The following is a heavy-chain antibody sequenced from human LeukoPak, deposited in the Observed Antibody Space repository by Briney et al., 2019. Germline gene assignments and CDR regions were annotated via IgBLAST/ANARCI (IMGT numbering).Heavy chain of an antibody. CDR3: ARLGYDFWSGYQYYFDY. CDR1: GYTFTSYA. CDR2: INTNTGNP. D-gene: IGHD3-3*01. Sequence: ASVKVSCKASGYTFTSYAMNWVRQAPGRGLEWMGWINTNTGNPTYAQGFTGRFVFSLDTSVSTAYLQISSLKAEDTAVYYCARLGYDFWSGYQYYFDYWGQGTLVTVSS. V-gene: IGHV7-4-1*02. J-gene: IGHJ4*02.